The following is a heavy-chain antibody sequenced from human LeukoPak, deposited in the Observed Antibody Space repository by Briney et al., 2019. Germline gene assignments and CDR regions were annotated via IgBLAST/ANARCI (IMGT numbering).Heavy chain of an antibody. D-gene: IGHD3-10*01. CDR1: GGSISSSSYY. CDR3: ARRNSSGRSGGYFDY. CDR2: IYYSGST. Sequence: SETLSLTCTVSGGSISSSSYYWGWIRQPPGKGLEWIGSIYYSGSTYYNPSLKSRVTISVDTSKNQFSLKLRSVTAADTAVYYCARRNSSGRSGGYFDYWGQGTLVTVSS. J-gene: IGHJ4*02. V-gene: IGHV4-39*01.